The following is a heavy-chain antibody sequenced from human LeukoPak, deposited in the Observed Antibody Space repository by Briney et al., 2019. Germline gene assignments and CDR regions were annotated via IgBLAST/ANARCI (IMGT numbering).Heavy chain of an antibody. CDR3: AREGLSAVGTNVNALDV. Sequence: EASVKVSCKTSGYMFSNYGVTWVRQAPGQGLEWMGWIGGHNGYTSYAENIQARVTMTTDTSTNTAYLELRSLRSDDTAVYYCAREGLSAVGTNVNALDVWGQGTMVTVSS. D-gene: IGHD2-8*01. V-gene: IGHV1-18*01. CDR1: GYMFSNYG. CDR2: IGGHNGYT. J-gene: IGHJ3*01.